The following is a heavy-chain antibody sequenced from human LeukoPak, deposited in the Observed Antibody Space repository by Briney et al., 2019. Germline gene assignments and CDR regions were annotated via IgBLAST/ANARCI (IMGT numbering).Heavy chain of an antibody. Sequence: GGSLRLSCVASGLSLSTSSMDWVRQAPGKGLEWVASISSTSTYIYYAGSVEGRFTISRDNARNSLYLQMDSLRAEDTAVYYCARDHLEGFTYYQYMDVWGTGTTVTVSS. CDR2: ISSTSTYI. J-gene: IGHJ6*03. D-gene: IGHD1-1*01. CDR1: GLSLSTSS. CDR3: ARDHLEGFTYYQYMDV. V-gene: IGHV3-21*01.